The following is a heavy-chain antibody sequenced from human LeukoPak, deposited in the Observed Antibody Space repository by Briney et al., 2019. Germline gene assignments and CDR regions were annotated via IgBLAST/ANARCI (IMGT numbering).Heavy chain of an antibody. CDR1: GFTFSSYW. D-gene: IGHD7-27*01. CDR3: ARAKITGARPDYFDY. Sequence: GGSLRLSCEASGFTFSSYWMSWVRQAPGKGLEWVANIKQDGSDKYYVDSVKGRFIISRDNAKESLYLQMNSLRAEDTAVYYCARAKITGARPDYFDYWGQGNLVTVSS. J-gene: IGHJ4*02. V-gene: IGHV3-7*01. CDR2: IKQDGSDK.